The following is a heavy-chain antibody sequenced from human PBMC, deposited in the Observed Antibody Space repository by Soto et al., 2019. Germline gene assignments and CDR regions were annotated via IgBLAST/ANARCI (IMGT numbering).Heavy chain of an antibody. CDR2: IKSKTDGGTT. D-gene: IGHD3-16*01. V-gene: IGHV3-15*01. CDR3: TTDWGSSVVDAFDI. CDR1: GFTSSNAW. J-gene: IGHJ3*02. Sequence: PGGSLRPSWEAPGFTSSNAWRSWVRQAPGKGLERVGRIKSKTDGGTTDYAAPVKGRFTISRDDSKNTLYLQMNSLKTEDTAVYYCTTDWGSSVVDAFDIWGQGTMVTVSS.